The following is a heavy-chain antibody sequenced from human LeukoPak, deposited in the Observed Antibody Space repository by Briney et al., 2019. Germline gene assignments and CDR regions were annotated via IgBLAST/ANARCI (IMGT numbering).Heavy chain of an antibody. CDR2: IWTAGDT. D-gene: IGHD6-13*01. V-gene: IGHV3-13*01. Sequence: GGSLRLSCAASGFTFSNFDLHWVRQAPGEGLEWVSAIWTAGDTYYPDSVKGRFTISRDNAKNSFYLQMDNLRPGDTAVYYCSRGGAPAGYAYDIWGHGTVVTVSS. CDR3: SRGGAPAGYAYDI. J-gene: IGHJ3*02. CDR1: GFTFSNFD.